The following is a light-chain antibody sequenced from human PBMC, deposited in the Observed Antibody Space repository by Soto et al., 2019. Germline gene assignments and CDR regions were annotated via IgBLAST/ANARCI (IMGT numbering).Light chain of an antibody. CDR2: TAS. V-gene: IGKV3-20*01. CDR1: QTVKGNY. CDR3: QQYGSSPQLT. Sequence: EIVLTQSPGTLYLSPGEGATLSCRASQTVKGNYIAWYQHKPGQAPRLLIYTASDRPTGIPDRFSGSGSGTDFTLDISRLEPEDFAVYYCQQYGSSPQLTFGGGTRLE. J-gene: IGKJ4*01.